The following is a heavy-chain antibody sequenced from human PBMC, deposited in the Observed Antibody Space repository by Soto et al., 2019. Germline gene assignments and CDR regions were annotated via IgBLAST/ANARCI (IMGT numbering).Heavy chain of an antibody. D-gene: IGHD3-10*01. J-gene: IGHJ5*02. CDR2: ISRSGTT. CDR3: ATSLWFGTQVEL. Sequence: QVQLQQWGAGLLKPSETLSLSGAVYGGYFNDNYYTWFRQPPGKGLEWIGEISRSGTTKYIPSLKSRASISFDTSKTQVSLKVTSVTAADTAVYYCATSLWFGTQVELWGQGALVTVSS. CDR1: GGYFNDNY. V-gene: IGHV4-34*01.